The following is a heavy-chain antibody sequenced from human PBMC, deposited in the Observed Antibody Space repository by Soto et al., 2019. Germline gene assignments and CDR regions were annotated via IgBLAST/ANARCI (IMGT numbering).Heavy chain of an antibody. Sequence: GGSLSLSCEASGFSFRTYGMHWFRQAPGKGLEWVAIIWYDGSNEFYVDSVKGRFDISRDNSRNTLYLQMNSLRTEDTAVYYCASSPSGVDNEFYDLCGRRTLVTGSS. CDR2: IWYDGSNE. D-gene: IGHD1-26*01. CDR1: GFSFRTYG. CDR3: ASSPSGVDNEFYDL. V-gene: IGHV3-33*01. J-gene: IGHJ2*01.